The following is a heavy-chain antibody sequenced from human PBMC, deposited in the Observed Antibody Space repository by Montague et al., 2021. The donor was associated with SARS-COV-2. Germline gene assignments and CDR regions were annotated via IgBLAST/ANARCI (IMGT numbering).Heavy chain of an antibody. J-gene: IGHJ5*02. CDR2: IFYRGNT. V-gene: IGHV4-39*01. CDR1: GGSINNTSYY. Sequence: SETLSLTCTVSGGSINNTSYYWGWIRQPPGKGLEWIGSIFYRGNTHYNASLKSRVTVSVDTSKTQFSLNLTSVTAADMALYYCARLTTSGSVAWGQGTLVTVSS. D-gene: IGHD6-19*01. CDR3: ARLTTSGSVA.